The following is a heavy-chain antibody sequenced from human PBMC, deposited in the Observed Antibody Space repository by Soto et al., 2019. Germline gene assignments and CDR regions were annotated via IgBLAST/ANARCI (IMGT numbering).Heavy chain of an antibody. CDR2: TYYSGST. Sequence: PSETLSLTCTVSGGSISSYYWSWIRQPPGKGLEWIGYTYYSGSTNYNPSLKSRVTISVDTSKNQFSLKLSSVTAADTAVYYCARTPIAAAGEYYYGMDVWGQGTTVTVSS. J-gene: IGHJ6*02. CDR3: ARTPIAAAGEYYYGMDV. D-gene: IGHD6-13*01. V-gene: IGHV4-59*01. CDR1: GGSISSYY.